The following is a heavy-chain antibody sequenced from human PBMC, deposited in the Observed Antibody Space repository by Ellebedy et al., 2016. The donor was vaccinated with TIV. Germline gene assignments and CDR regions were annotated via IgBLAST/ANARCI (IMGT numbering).Heavy chain of an antibody. CDR3: ARAYDSMDY. V-gene: IGHV1-18*01. D-gene: IGHD3-22*01. CDR2: ISAYNGNT. CDR1: GYTFTSYG. Sequence: ASVKVSCXASGYTFTSYGISWVRQAPGQGLEWMGWISAYNGNTNYAQKFQGRVTMTRDTSTSTVYMELSSLRSEDTAVYYCARAYDSMDYWGQGTLVTVSS. J-gene: IGHJ4*02.